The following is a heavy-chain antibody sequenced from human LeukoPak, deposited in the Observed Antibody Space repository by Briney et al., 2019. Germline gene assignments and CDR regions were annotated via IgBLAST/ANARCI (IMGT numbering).Heavy chain of an antibody. V-gene: IGHV4-39*07. CDR3: ARDHDYGGNPMDV. D-gene: IGHD4-23*01. CDR1: GGSISSSSYY. CDR2: INHSGST. J-gene: IGHJ6*02. Sequence: SETLSLTCTVSGGSISSSSYYWGWIRQPPGKGLEWIGEINHSGSTNYNPSLKSRVTISVDTSKNQFSLKLSSVTATDTAVYYCARDHDYGGNPMDVWGQGTTVTVSS.